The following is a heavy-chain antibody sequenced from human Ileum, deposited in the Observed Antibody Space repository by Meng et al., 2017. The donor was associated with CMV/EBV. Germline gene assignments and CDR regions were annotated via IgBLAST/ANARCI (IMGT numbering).Heavy chain of an antibody. CDR3: AGPLAVNAFDF. Sequence: GGSLRLSCAASGFTFSSYEMNWVRQAPGKGLEWVSYISSSGSTIYYADSVKGRFTISRDNAKNSLYLQMNSLRAEDTAVYYCAGPLAVNAFDFWGQGTMVTVSS. CDR1: GFTFSSYE. J-gene: IGHJ3*01. V-gene: IGHV3-48*03. CDR2: ISSSGSTI. D-gene: IGHD6-19*01.